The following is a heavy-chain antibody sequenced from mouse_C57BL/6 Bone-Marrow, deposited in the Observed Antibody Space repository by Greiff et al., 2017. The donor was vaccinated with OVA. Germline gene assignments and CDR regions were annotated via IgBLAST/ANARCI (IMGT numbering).Heavy chain of an antibody. J-gene: IGHJ3*01. Sequence: EVKVEESGGGLVQPGGSMKLSCAASGFTFSDAWMDWVRQSPEKGLEWVAEIRNKANNHATYYAESVKGRFTISRDDSKSSVYLQMNSLRAEDTGIYYCFYDDDRFAYWGQGTLVTVSA. CDR3: FYDDDRFAY. CDR2: IRNKANNHAT. D-gene: IGHD2-4*01. CDR1: GFTFSDAW. V-gene: IGHV6-6*01.